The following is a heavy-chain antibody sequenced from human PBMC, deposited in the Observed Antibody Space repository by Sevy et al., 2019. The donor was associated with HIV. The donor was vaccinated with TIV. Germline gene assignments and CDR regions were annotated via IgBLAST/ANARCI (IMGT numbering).Heavy chain of an antibody. CDR3: AMNYYDSSGSSFFFDY. V-gene: IGHV3-33*08. CDR1: GFIFNDYA. CDR2: IWYDGSNK. J-gene: IGHJ4*02. Sequence: GGSLRLSCAASGFIFNDYAMHWVRQAPGKGLEWVAVIWYDGSNKYYADSVKGRFTISRDNSKNTLYLQMNSLRAEDTAVYYCAMNYYDSSGSSFFFDYWGQGTLVTVSS. D-gene: IGHD3-22*01.